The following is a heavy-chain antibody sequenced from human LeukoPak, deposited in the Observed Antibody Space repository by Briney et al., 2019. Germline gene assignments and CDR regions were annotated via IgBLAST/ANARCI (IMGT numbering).Heavy chain of an antibody. J-gene: IGHJ4*02. V-gene: IGHV3-48*01. CDR2: ISSSSSTI. CDR3: ARVMGGYSGYDYHY. Sequence: PGGSLRLSCAASGFTFSSYSMNWVRQAPGKGLEWVSYISSSSSTIYYADSVKGRFTISRDNAKNSLYLQMNSLRAEDTAVYYCARVMGGYSGYDYHYRGQGTLVTVSS. CDR1: GFTFSSYS. D-gene: IGHD5-12*01.